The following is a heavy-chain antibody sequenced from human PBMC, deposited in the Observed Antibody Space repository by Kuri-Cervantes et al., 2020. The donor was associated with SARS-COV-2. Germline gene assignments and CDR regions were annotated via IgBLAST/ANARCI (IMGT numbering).Heavy chain of an antibody. Sequence: GGSLRLSCAASGFTFDDYGMSWVRQAPGKGLEWVSGINWNGGSTGYADSVKGRFTISRDNAKNSLYLQMNSLRAEDTAVYYCARDSPEDIVVVPAAMEPYYFDYWGQGTLVTVSS. J-gene: IGHJ4*02. CDR3: ARDSPEDIVVVPAAMEPYYFDY. CDR1: GFTFDDYG. D-gene: IGHD2-2*01. V-gene: IGHV3-20*04. CDR2: INWNGGST.